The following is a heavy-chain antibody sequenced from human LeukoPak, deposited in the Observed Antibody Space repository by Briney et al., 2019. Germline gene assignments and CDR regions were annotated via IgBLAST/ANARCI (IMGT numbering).Heavy chain of an antibody. CDR3: ARHVVAVGFDY. Sequence: GGSQRLSCAASGFTFSSYAMSWVRQAPGKGLEGVSTFSGSGGNTYYADSVKGRFTIYRDNAKNSLYLQMNSLRVEDTAVYYCARHVVAVGFDYWGQGTLVTVSS. V-gene: IGHV3-21*01. CDR1: GFTFSSYA. J-gene: IGHJ4*02. D-gene: IGHD3-22*01. CDR2: FSGSGGNT.